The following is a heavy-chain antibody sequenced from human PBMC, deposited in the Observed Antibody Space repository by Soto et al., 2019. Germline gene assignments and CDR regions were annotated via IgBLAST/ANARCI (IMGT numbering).Heavy chain of an antibody. CDR2: INPSGGST. D-gene: IGHD1-26*01. V-gene: IGHV1-46*01. Sequence: GASVKVSCKASRYTFTNFYIHWLLQDTGQGLEWMGIINPSGGSTTYPQKFQGRVTMTRDTSTSTVHMELITLRSEDTAVYYCARSQVGRPLDVWGPGTTVTVSS. J-gene: IGHJ6*02. CDR3: ARSQVGRPLDV. CDR1: RYTFTNFY.